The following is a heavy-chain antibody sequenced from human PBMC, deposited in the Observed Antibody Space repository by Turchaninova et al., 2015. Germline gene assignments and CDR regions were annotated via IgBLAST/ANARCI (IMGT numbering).Heavy chain of an antibody. J-gene: IGHJ3*02. CDR2: IYHSGST. Sequence: QVQLQESGPGLVKPSETLSLTCPVSGYSYSRGYYWGWIRQPPGKGLEWIGSIYHSGSTYYNPSLKSRVTISVDTSKNQFSLKLTSVTAADTAVYYCARAQYYYDSSGYSHAFDIWGHGTMVSVSS. CDR1: GYSYSRGYY. CDR3: ARAQYYYDSSGYSHAFDI. D-gene: IGHD3-22*01. V-gene: IGHV4-38-2*02.